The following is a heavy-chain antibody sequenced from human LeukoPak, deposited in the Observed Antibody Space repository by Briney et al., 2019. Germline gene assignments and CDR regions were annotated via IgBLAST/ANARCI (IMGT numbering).Heavy chain of an antibody. D-gene: IGHD2-8*02. CDR3: ARANSVRVVYATLSGWFDP. CDR1: GGSISSYY. J-gene: IGHJ5*02. CDR2: IYYSGST. Sequence: SETLSLTCTVSGGSISSYYWSWVRQPPGKGLEWIGYIYYSGSTNYNPSLKSRLTISVDTSKNQFSLKLSSVTAADTAVYYCARANSVRVVYATLSGWFDPWGQGTLVTVSS. V-gene: IGHV4-59*01.